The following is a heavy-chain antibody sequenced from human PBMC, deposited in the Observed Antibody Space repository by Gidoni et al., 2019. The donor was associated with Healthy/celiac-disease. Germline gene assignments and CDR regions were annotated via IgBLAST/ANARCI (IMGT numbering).Heavy chain of an antibody. Sequence: QLQLQESGPGLVKPSETLSLTCTVSGGSISSSSYYWGWIRQPPGKGLEWIGSIYYSGRTYYNPSLKIRVTISVDTSKNQFSLKLSSVTAADTAVYYCARGGYYGSGTHYYYYGMDVWGQGTTVTVSS. CDR3: ARGGYYGSGTHYYYYGMDV. CDR2: IYYSGRT. D-gene: IGHD3-10*01. J-gene: IGHJ6*02. V-gene: IGHV4-39*01. CDR1: GGSISSSSYY.